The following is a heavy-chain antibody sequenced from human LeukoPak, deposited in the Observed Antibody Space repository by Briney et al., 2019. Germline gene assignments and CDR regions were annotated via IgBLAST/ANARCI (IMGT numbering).Heavy chain of an antibody. CDR1: GYSFTSYW. CDR3: ARRLIAAAGNYYYYGMDA. Sequence: GESLKISCKGSGYSFTSYWIGWVRQMPGKGLEWMGIIYPGDSDTRYSPSFQGQVTISADKSISTAYLQWSSLKASDTAMYYCARRLIAAAGNYYYYGMDAWGQGTTVTVSS. V-gene: IGHV5-51*01. J-gene: IGHJ6*02. CDR2: IYPGDSDT. D-gene: IGHD6-13*01.